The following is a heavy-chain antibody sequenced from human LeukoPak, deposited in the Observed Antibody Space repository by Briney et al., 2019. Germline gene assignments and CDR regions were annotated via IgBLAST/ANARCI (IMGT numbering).Heavy chain of an antibody. D-gene: IGHD4-23*01. CDR3: ARGGKATVVTM. CDR2: IYSSGST. J-gene: IGHJ4*02. Sequence: PSETLSLTCTVSGGSINSYYWSWIRQPAGKGLEWIGRIYSSGSTNYNPSLKSRVSMSVDTSKNQFSLKLTSVTAADTAVYYCARGGKATVVTMWGQGILVAVTS. V-gene: IGHV4-4*07. CDR1: GGSINSYY.